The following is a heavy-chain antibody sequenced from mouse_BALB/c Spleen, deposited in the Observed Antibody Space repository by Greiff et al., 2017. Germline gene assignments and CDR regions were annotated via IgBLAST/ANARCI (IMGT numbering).Heavy chain of an antibody. CDR1: GYSITSGYY. CDR2: ISYDGSN. CDR3: AREGIYYDYDGGYYFDY. V-gene: IGHV3-6*02. D-gene: IGHD2-4*01. Sequence: EVKLMESGPGLVKPSQSLSLTCSVTGYSITSGYYWNWIRQFPGNKLEWMGYISYDGSNNYNPSLKNRISITRDTSKNQFFLKLNSVTTEDTATYYCAREGIYYDYDGGYYFDYWGQGTTLTVSS. J-gene: IGHJ2*01.